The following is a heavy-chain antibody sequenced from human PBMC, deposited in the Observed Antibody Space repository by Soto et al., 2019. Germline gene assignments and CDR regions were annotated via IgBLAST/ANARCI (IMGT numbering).Heavy chain of an antibody. Sequence: QVQLQQWGAGLLKPSETLSLTCAVYGGSFSGYYWRWIRQPPGKGLEWIGEINHSGSTNYNPSLKSRVTISVDTSKNQFSLKLSSVTAADTAVYYCARGGRYCSGGSCYLGYYYGMDVWGQGTTVTVSS. CDR3: ARGGRYCSGGSCYLGYYYGMDV. J-gene: IGHJ6*02. V-gene: IGHV4-34*01. CDR1: GGSFSGYY. CDR2: INHSGST. D-gene: IGHD2-15*01.